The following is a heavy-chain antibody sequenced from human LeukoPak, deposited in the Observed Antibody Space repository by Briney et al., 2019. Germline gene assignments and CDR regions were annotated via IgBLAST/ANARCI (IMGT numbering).Heavy chain of an antibody. J-gene: IGHJ4*02. CDR3: ASPDY. V-gene: IGHV4-61*02. CDR2: VHTSGST. Sequence: SQTLSLTCTVSGGSISSGSYYWSWIRQPAGKGLEWIGRVHTSGSTNYNPSLKSRVTISVDTSKNQFSLKLSSVTAADTAVYYCASPDYWGQGTLVTVSS. CDR1: GGSISSGSYY.